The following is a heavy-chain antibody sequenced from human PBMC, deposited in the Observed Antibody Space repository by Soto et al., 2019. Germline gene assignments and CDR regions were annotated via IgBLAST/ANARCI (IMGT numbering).Heavy chain of an antibody. V-gene: IGHV3-23*01. J-gene: IGHJ4*02. CDR1: GFTFSSYA. Sequence: VQLLESGGGLVQPGGSLGLSCAASGFTFSSYAMSWVRQAPGKGLEWVSAISGSDGSTYYADSVKGRFTVSRDNSKNTLYLQMNSLRAEDTAVYYCAKLPPHDFWSGYPYFDYWGQGTLVTVSP. D-gene: IGHD3-3*01. CDR3: AKLPPHDFWSGYPYFDY. CDR2: ISGSDGST.